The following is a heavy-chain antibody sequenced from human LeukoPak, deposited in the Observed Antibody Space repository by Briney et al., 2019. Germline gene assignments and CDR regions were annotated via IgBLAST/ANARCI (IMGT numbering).Heavy chain of an antibody. CDR1: GGSLSSYY. V-gene: IGHV4-59*01. Sequence: SETLSLTCTVPGGSLSSYYWSWIRQPPGKGLEWIGYIYYSGSTNYNPSLKSRVTISVDTSKNQFSLKLSSVTAADTAVYYCAREMGHVEMATNNRRAFDIWGQGTMVTVSS. CDR2: IYYSGST. D-gene: IGHD5-24*01. CDR3: AREMGHVEMATNNRRAFDI. J-gene: IGHJ3*02.